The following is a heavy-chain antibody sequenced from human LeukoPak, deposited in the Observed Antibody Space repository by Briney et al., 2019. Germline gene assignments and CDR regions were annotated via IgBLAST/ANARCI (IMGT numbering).Heavy chain of an antibody. V-gene: IGHV3-30*02. CDR3: AKDFLELRPRGNAFDI. CDR1: GFTFSSYG. D-gene: IGHD1-26*01. Sequence: GGSLRLSCAASGFTFSSYGMHWVRQAPGKGLEWVAFIRYDGSNKYYADSVKGRFTISRDNSKNTLYLQMNSLRAEDTAVYYCAKDFLELRPRGNAFDIWGQGTMVTVSS. J-gene: IGHJ3*02. CDR2: IRYDGSNK.